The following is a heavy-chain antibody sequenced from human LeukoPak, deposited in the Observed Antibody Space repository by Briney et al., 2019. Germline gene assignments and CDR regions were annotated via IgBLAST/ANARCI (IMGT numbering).Heavy chain of an antibody. CDR3: AKASDYYGSGSYHSDY. Sequence: GGSLRLSCAASGFSFGSYSMNWVRQAPGKGLEWVAFIRYDGSNKYYADSVKGRFTISRDNSKNTLYLQMNSLRAEDTAVYYCAKASDYYGSGSYHSDYWGQGTLVTVSS. CDR1: GFSFGSYS. CDR2: IRYDGSNK. D-gene: IGHD3-10*01. V-gene: IGHV3-30*02. J-gene: IGHJ4*02.